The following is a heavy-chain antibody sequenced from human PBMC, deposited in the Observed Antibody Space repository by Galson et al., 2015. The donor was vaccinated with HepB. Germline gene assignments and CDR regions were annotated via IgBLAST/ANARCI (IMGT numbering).Heavy chain of an antibody. CDR1: GFTFSSYS. D-gene: IGHD6-13*01. V-gene: IGHV3-48*02. CDR2: ISGSSGTI. Sequence: SLRLSCAASGFTFSSYSMNWVRQAPGEGLEWISYISGSSGTIYYADSVKGRFTISRNNAKNSLYLQMNSLRDDDTAVYYCAGLEQQLVRYHQNYFQHWGQGTLVTVSS. J-gene: IGHJ1*01. CDR3: AGLEQQLVRYHQNYFQH.